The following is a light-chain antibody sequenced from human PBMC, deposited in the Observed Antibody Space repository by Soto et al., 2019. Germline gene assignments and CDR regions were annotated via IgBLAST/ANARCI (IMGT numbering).Light chain of an antibody. V-gene: IGLV2-11*01. CDR2: DVS. J-gene: IGLJ1*01. CDR1: SSVVGGYNY. Sequence: QSAVTQPRSVSGSPGPSVTISCTGTSSVVGGYNYVSWYQQHPGKAPKLMIYDVSKRPSGVPDRFSGSKSGNTASLTISGLQAEDEADYYCCSYAGSYTGVFGTGTKVTVL. CDR3: CSYAGSYTGV.